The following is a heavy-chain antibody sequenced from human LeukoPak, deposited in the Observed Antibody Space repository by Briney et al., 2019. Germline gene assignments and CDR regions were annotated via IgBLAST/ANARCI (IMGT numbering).Heavy chain of an antibody. CDR1: GGSFRGYY. CDR3: ARGRNYFENWGYYYYFDY. CDR2: INSSGGT. J-gene: IGHJ4*02. D-gene: IGHD1-26*01. Sequence: SETLSLTCAVSGGSFRGYYWNWIRQSPGKGLEWAGEINSSGGTSYNPSLKSRLTLSVDTSKYQFSLRLNSVTAADTAVYYCARGRNYFENWGYYYYFDYWGQGTLVTVAS. V-gene: IGHV4-34*01.